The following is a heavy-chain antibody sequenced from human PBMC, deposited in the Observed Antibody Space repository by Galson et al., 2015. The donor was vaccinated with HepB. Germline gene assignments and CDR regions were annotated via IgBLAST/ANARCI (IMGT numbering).Heavy chain of an antibody. CDR3: ASPFCTGGSCYPLGY. CDR1: GFTVSNTY. J-gene: IGHJ4*02. Sequence: SLRLSCAASGFTVSNTYMHWVRQAPGKGLEWVSVIYSGGATYYADSVKGRFTISRDNSKNTLYLHVNNLRAEDTAVYYCASPFCTGGSCYPLGYWGQGTLVTVSS. V-gene: IGHV3-53*01. CDR2: IYSGGAT. D-gene: IGHD2-15*01.